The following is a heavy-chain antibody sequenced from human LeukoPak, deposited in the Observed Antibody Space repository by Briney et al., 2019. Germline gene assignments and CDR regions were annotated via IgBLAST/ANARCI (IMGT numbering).Heavy chain of an antibody. V-gene: IGHV3-23*01. CDR2: ISGSGDHI. CDR3: AKSSADYFYDSSGYYVDFDY. J-gene: IGHJ4*02. Sequence: GGSLRLSCAVSGFTFRLYAMTWVRQAPGKGLEWVSTISGSGDHIYYADSVKGRFTISRGNSKNTLYVQMNSLRAEDTAVYYCAKSSADYFYDSSGYYVDFDYWGQGTLVTVSS. CDR1: GFTFRLYA. D-gene: IGHD3-22*01.